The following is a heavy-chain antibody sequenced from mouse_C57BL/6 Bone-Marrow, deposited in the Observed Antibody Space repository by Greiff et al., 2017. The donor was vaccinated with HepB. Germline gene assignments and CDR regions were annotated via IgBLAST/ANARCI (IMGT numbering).Heavy chain of an antibody. CDR3: ERQVYYSNHRKLAY. V-gene: IGHV5-2*03. Sequence: EVKVEESGGGLVQPGESLKLSCESNEYEFPSHDMSWVRKTPEKRLELVAAINSDGGSTYYPDTMERRFIISRDNTKKTLYLQMSSLRSEDTALYYCERQVYYSNHRKLAYRGQGTLVTVSA. J-gene: IGHJ3*01. CDR2: INSDGGST. D-gene: IGHD2-5*01. CDR1: EYEFPSHD.